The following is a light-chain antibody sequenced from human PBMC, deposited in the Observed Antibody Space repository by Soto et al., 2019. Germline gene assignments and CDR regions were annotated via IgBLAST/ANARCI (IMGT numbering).Light chain of an antibody. V-gene: IGLV2-14*01. J-gene: IGLJ1*01. Sequence: QSVLPQPASVSGSPGQSITSSCTGTSSDVGGYNYVSWYQQQPGKAPKFMIYDVTNRPSGVSNRFSGSKSGNTASLTISGLQAEDEADYSWCSHPPSNTRQPDFGTGTKDPV. CDR1: SSDVGGYNY. CDR2: DVT. CDR3: CSHPPSNTRQPD.